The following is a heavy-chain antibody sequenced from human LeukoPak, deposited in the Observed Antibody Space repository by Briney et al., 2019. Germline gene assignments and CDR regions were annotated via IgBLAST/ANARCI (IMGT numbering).Heavy chain of an antibody. V-gene: IGHV1-8*03. J-gene: IGHJ4*02. CDR2: MNPNSGNT. D-gene: IGHD6-13*01. Sequence: GASVKVSCKASGYTFTSYGISWVRQATGQGLEWMGWMNPNSGNTGYAQKFQGRVTITRNTSISTAYMELSSLRSEDTAVYYCAAIAAAGSFDYWGQGTLVTVSS. CDR3: AAIAAAGSFDY. CDR1: GYTFTSYG.